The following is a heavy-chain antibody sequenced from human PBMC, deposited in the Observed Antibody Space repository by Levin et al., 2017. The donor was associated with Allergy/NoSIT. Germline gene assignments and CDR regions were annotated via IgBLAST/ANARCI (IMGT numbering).Heavy chain of an antibody. CDR3: TRTYYDFWSGY. V-gene: IGHV3-49*03. D-gene: IGHD3-3*01. J-gene: IGHJ4*02. CDR2: IRSKAYGGTT. Sequence: GGSLRLSCTASGFTFGDYAMSWFRQAPGKGLEWVGFIRSKAYGGTTEYAASVKGRFTISRDDSKSIAYLQMNSLKTEDTAVYYCTRTYYDFWSGYWGQGTLVTVSS. CDR1: GFTFGDYA.